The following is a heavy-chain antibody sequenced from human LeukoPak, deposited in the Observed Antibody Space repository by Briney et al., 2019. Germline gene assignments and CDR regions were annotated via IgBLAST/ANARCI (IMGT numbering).Heavy chain of an antibody. V-gene: IGHV1-46*01. J-gene: IGHJ1*01. Sequence: ASVKVSCKASGYTFTSYYMHWVRQAPGQGLEWMGIINPSGGSTSYAQKFQGRATMTRDTSTSTAYMELRSLRSDDTAVYYCARDSLDCSGGSCYSREYFQDWGQGTQVTVSS. CDR1: GYTFTSYY. CDR2: INPSGGST. CDR3: ARDSLDCSGGSCYSREYFQD. D-gene: IGHD2-15*01.